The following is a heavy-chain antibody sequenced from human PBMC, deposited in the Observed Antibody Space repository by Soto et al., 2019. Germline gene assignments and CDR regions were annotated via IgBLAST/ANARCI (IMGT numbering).Heavy chain of an antibody. V-gene: IGHV3-23*01. CDR2: ITSSGSEV. J-gene: IGHJ5*02. D-gene: IGHD6-19*01. Sequence: GGSLRLSCAASGFTFSGSAMTWVRQAPGKWLEYVSSITSSGSEVFHAASVKGRFTMSRDNSKNMLYLQMNSLRAEDTAVYYCAKEGYGSGWYWVSSGQGVLVTVSS. CDR1: GFTFSGSA. CDR3: AKEGYGSGWYWVS.